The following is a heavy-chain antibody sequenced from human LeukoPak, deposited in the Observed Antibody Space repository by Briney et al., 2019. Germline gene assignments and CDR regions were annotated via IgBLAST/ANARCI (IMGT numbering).Heavy chain of an antibody. V-gene: IGHV3-30*02. Sequence: PGGSLRLSCAASGFTFSSYSMNWVRQAPGKGLEWVAFIRYDGSNKYYADSVKGRFTISRDNSKNTLYLQMNSLRAEDTAVYYCAKDQGANDFWSGYYQFDYWGQGTLVTVSS. D-gene: IGHD3-3*01. CDR2: IRYDGSNK. CDR3: AKDQGANDFWSGYYQFDY. J-gene: IGHJ4*02. CDR1: GFTFSSYS.